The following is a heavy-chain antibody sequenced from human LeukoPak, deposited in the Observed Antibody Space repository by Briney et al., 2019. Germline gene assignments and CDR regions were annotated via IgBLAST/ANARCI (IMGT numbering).Heavy chain of an antibody. J-gene: IGHJ4*02. CDR3: ALTDYYSSGSYYSYYFDY. Sequence: FGPTLVNPTQTLTLTCTFSGFSLSTSGMRVSWIRQPPGKALEWLARIDWDDDKFYSTSLKTRLTISKDTSKNQVVLTMTNMDPVDTATYYCALTDYYSSGSYYSYYFDYWGQGTLVTVSS. CDR1: GFSLSTSGMR. CDR2: IDWDDDK. D-gene: IGHD3-10*01. V-gene: IGHV2-70*04.